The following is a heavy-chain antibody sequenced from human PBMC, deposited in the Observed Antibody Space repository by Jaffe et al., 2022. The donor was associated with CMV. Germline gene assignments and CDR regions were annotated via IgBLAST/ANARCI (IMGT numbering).Heavy chain of an antibody. V-gene: IGHV3-15*01. CDR2: IKKKADGGTT. CDR1: GLTFSNAW. J-gene: IGHJ5*02. CDR3: TRDGNSGWPENWFDP. D-gene: IGHD6-19*01. Sequence: ELQLVESGGGLVKPGGSLRLSCAASGLTFSNAWMSWVRQAPGKGLEWVGRIKKKADGGTTHYAAPVNGRFTISRDESKNMLYLQMNSLKPEDTAVYYCTRDGNSGWPENWFDPWGQGTLVTVSS.